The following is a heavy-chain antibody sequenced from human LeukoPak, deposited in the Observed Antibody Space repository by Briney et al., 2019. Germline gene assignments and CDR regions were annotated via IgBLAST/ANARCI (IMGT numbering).Heavy chain of an antibody. CDR2: INSDGSST. CDR1: GFTFSSYW. Sequence: GGSLRLSCAASGFTFSSYWMHWVRQAPGKGLVWVSRINSDGSSTSYADSVKGRFTIPRDNAKNTLYLQMNSLRAEDTAVYYCARDRRYSSSWRRSGSAFGIWGQGTMVTVSS. V-gene: IGHV3-74*01. D-gene: IGHD6-13*01. CDR3: ARDRRYSSSWRRSGSAFGI. J-gene: IGHJ3*02.